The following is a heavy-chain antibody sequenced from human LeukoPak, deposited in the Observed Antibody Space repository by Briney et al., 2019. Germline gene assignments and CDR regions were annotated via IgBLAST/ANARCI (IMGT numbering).Heavy chain of an antibody. J-gene: IGHJ4*02. CDR3: ARVGYGSGSYYNLYYFDY. CDR2: IYSGGST. CDR1: GFTVSSNY. V-gene: IGHV3-66*01. D-gene: IGHD3-10*01. Sequence: GGSLRLSCAASGFTVSSNYMSWVRQAPGKGLEWVSVIYSGGSTYYADSVKGRSTISRDNSKNTLYLQMNSLRADDTAVYYCARVGYGSGSYYNLYYFDYWGQGTLVTVSS.